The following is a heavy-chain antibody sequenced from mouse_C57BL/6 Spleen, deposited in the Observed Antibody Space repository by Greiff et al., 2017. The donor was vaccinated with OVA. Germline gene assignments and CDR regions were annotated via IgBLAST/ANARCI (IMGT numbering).Heavy chain of an antibody. V-gene: IGHV1-42*01. D-gene: IGHD4-1*01. J-gene: IGHJ2*01. CDR3: AKFWDDYFDY. CDR1: GYSFTGYY. CDR2: INPSTGGT. Sequence: LKECGPELVKPGASVKISCKASGYSFTGYYMNWVKQSPEKSLEWIGEINPSTGGTTYNQKFKATATLTVDKSSSTAYMQLKSLTSEDSAVYYCAKFWDDYFDYWGQGTTLTVSS.